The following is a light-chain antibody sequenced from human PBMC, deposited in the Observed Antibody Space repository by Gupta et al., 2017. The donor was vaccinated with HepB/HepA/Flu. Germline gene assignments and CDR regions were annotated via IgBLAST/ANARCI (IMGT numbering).Light chain of an antibody. V-gene: IGKV3-20*01. Sequence: EMVLTQSPGTLSLSPGERATFSCRASQSVRNNYLAWYQQKPGQAPRLLIFGASSRATGIPDRFSGSGSATDFTLTISRLEPDDFAVYYCQQYGYSPPKYTFGQGTKLEIK. J-gene: IGKJ2*01. CDR2: GAS. CDR3: QQYGYSPPKYT. CDR1: QSVRNNY.